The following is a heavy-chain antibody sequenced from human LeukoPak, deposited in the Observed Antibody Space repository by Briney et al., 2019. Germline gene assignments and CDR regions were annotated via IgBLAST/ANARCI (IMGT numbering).Heavy chain of an antibody. CDR1: GFTVSSNY. V-gene: IGHV3-53*01. D-gene: IGHD6-13*01. CDR2: IYSGGST. CDR3: ARAHIAAAGFSGY. J-gene: IGHJ4*02. Sequence: GGSLRLSCAASGFTVSSNYMSWVRQAPGKGLEWASVIYSGGSTYYADSVKGRFTISRDNSKNTLYLQMNSLRAEDTAVYYCARAHIAAAGFSGYWGQGTLVTVSS.